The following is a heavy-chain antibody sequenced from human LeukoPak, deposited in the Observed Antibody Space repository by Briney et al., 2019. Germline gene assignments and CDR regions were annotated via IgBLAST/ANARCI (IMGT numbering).Heavy chain of an antibody. D-gene: IGHD6-19*01. J-gene: IGHJ4*02. Sequence: PGGSLRLSCAASGFTFDDYAMHWVRQAPGKGLEWVSLISGDGGSTYYADSVKGRFTISRDNSKNSLYLRMNSLRTEDTALYHCAKDRGWYDYWGQGTLVTVSS. CDR2: ISGDGGST. CDR3: AKDRGWYDY. V-gene: IGHV3-43*02. CDR1: GFTFDDYA.